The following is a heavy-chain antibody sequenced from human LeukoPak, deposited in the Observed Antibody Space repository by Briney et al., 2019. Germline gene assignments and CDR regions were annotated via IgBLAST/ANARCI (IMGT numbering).Heavy chain of an antibody. Sequence: VASVKVSCKVSGYTLTELSMHWVRQAPGKGLEWMGGFDPEDGETIYAQKFQGRVTMTEDTSTDTAYMELSSLRSEDTAVYYCATDSRYSSSWYEENFDYWGQGTLVTVSS. CDR2: FDPEDGET. CDR1: GYTLTELS. CDR3: ATDSRYSSSWYEENFDY. J-gene: IGHJ4*02. V-gene: IGHV1-24*01. D-gene: IGHD6-13*01.